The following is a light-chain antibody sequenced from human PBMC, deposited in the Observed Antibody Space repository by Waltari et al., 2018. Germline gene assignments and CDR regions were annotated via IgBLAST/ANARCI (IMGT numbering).Light chain of an antibody. CDR3: QSYDTSLSVV. Sequence: QSVLAQPPSVSGAPGQRVTISCTGSGSNIGAGYDVHWYPQHPRAAPKLLLYGSSTRPLGVPDRFFGSTSGTSASLAITGLQAEDEADYYCQSYDTSLSVVFGGGTKLTVL. CDR1: GSNIGAGYD. J-gene: IGLJ3*02. CDR2: GSS. V-gene: IGLV1-40*01.